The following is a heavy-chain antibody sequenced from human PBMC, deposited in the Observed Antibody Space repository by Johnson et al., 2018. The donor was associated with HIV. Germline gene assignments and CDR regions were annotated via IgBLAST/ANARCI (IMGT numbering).Heavy chain of an antibody. CDR3: AGEFDSPETEFWSGDDAFDI. D-gene: IGHD3-3*01. CDR1: GFTVSSNY. CDR2: IGRNSGTI. V-gene: IGHV3-53*01. J-gene: IGHJ3*02. Sequence: VQLVESGGGLIQPGGSLRLSCAASGFTVSSNYMSWVRQAPGKGLEWVSSIGRNSGTIGYADSVKGRFTISRDNAKNSLYLQMNSLRAEDTALYYCAGEFDSPETEFWSGDDAFDIWGQGTMVTVSS.